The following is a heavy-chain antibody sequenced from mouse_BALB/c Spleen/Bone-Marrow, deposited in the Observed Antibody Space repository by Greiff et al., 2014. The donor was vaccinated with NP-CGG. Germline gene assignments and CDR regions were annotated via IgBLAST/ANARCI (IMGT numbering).Heavy chain of an antibody. J-gene: IGHJ4*01. Sequence: VKLMESGPELVRPGVSVKISCKGSGYTFTDYAMHWVKQSHAKSLEWIGVISTYSGNTNYNQKFKGKATMTVDKSSSTAYMELARLTSEDSAIYYCARYGYGSSYYAMDYWGQGTSVTASS. V-gene: IGHV1-67*01. CDR1: GYTFTDYA. CDR2: ISTYSGNT. CDR3: ARYGYGSSYYAMDY. D-gene: IGHD1-1*01.